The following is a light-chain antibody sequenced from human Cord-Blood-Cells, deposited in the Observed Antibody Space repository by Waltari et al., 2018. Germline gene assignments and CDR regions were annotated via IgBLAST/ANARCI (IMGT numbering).Light chain of an antibody. CDR3: SSYTSSSTLV. CDR2: EVS. CDR1: SSDVGGYNY. J-gene: IGLJ1*01. V-gene: IGLV2-14*01. Sequence: QSALTQPASVSGSPGQSITISCTGTSSDVGGYNYVSWYQQHPGKAPKLIIYEVSNRPSGVSYRLSGPKSGNTASLTISGLQAEDEADYYCSSYTSSSTLVFGTGTKVTVL.